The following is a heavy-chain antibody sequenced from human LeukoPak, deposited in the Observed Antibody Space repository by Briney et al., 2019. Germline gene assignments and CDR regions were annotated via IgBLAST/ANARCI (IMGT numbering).Heavy chain of an antibody. CDR2: IYYSGST. Sequence: SETLSLTCTVSGGSISSYYWSWIRQPPGKGLEWIGYIYYSGSTNYNPSLKSRVTMSVDTSKNQFSLKLSSVTALDTAVYYCARSRDCSSTSCYTSDAFDIWGQGTMVTVSS. CDR3: ARSRDCSSTSCYTSDAFDI. CDR1: GGSISSYY. V-gene: IGHV4-59*12. J-gene: IGHJ3*02. D-gene: IGHD2-2*02.